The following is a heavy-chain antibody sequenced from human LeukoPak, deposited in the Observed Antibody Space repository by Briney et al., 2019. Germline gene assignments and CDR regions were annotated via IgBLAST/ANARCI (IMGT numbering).Heavy chain of an antibody. J-gene: IGHJ4*02. V-gene: IGHV3-23*01. CDR1: RFTFSTYA. Sequence: PGASLRLSCAASRFTFSTYAMTWVRQAPGKGLEWVSSISGSGGTTYYADSVKGRFTISRDNSKNTLFLQMNSLRGEDTAVYYCAKIQDAPGVDYWGQGTLVTVSS. CDR2: ISGSGGTT. CDR3: AKIQDAPGVDY.